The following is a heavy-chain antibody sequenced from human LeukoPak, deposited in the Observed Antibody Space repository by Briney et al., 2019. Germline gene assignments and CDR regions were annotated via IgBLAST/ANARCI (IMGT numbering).Heavy chain of an antibody. CDR1: GASMRSETHY. Sequence: SQTLSLTCTVSGASMRSETHYWSWLRQLPGKGPEWIAYIYYTAGAYYNPSLQSRVTISLDASENQFSLKLSSVTAADTAVCYCARVMSSSSLNDYWGQGTLVTVSS. D-gene: IGHD6-13*01. CDR3: ARVMSSSSLNDY. CDR2: IYYTAGA. V-gene: IGHV4-30-4*08. J-gene: IGHJ4*02.